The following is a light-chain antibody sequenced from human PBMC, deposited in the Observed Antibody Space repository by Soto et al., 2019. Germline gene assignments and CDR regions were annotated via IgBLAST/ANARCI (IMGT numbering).Light chain of an antibody. J-gene: IGLJ3*02. CDR3: LLYIGGGWV. CDR1: TGAVTSGFY. V-gene: IGLV7-43*01. Sequence: QTVVTQEPSLTVSPGGTVTLTCASSTGAVTSGFYPNWFQQKPGQAPRALIYSTSNKYSWTPARFSGSLLGDKAALTLSGVQPEDEAEYYCLLYIGGGWVFGGGTKLTVL. CDR2: STS.